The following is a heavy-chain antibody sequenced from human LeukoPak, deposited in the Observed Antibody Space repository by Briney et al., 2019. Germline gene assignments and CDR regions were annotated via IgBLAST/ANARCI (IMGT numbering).Heavy chain of an antibody. CDR3: ARAPITMISYFQH. D-gene: IGHD3-22*01. CDR1: GYTFTGYY. CDR2: INPNTGGT. J-gene: IGHJ1*01. Sequence: ASVKVSCKASGYTFTGYYMHWVRQAPGQGLEWMGWINPNTGGTNYAQKFQGRVTMTRDMSTSTVYMELSSLRSEDTAVYYCARAPITMISYFQHWGQGTLVTVSS. V-gene: IGHV1-2*02.